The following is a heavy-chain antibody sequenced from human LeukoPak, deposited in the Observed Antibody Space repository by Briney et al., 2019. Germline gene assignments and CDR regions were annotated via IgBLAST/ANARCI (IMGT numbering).Heavy chain of an antibody. CDR2: INPSGGST. V-gene: IGHV1-46*01. CDR1: GYTFTSYY. J-gene: IGHJ4*02. D-gene: IGHD1-7*01. Sequence: ASVKVSCKASGYTFTSYYMHWVRQAPGQGLEWMGIINPSGGSTSYAQKFQGRVTMTRDMSTSTVYMELSSLRSEDTAVYYSARVAGTTPSPDYWGQGTLVTVSS. CDR3: ARVAGTTPSPDY.